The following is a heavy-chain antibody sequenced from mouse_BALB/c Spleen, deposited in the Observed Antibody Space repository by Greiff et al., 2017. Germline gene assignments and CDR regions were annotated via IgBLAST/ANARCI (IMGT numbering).Heavy chain of an antibody. CDR2: IWAGGST. D-gene: IGHD2-14*01. CDR3: ARELGYRYDPLDY. J-gene: IGHJ2*01. V-gene: IGHV2-9*02. Sequence: VKLMESGPGLVAPSQSLSITCTVSGFSLTSYGVHWVRQPPGKGLEWLGVIWAGGSTNYNSALMSRLSISKDNSKSQVFLKMNSLQTDDTAMYYCARELGYRYDPLDYWGQGTTLTVSS. CDR1: GFSLTSYG.